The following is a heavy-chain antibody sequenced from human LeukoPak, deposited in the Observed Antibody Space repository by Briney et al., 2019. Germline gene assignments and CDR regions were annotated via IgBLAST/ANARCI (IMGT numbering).Heavy chain of an antibody. Sequence: SETLSLTCSVSGGSISLSYYYWGWIRQPPGKALEWIGSVYYSGTTSYNPSLKSRVTISVDMSKNHFSLRLSSVTTADTAVYYCAREGVAAAGHFDYWGQGTLVTVSS. CDR1: GGSISLSYYY. CDR2: VYYSGTT. V-gene: IGHV4-39*07. D-gene: IGHD6-13*01. J-gene: IGHJ4*02. CDR3: AREGVAAAGHFDY.